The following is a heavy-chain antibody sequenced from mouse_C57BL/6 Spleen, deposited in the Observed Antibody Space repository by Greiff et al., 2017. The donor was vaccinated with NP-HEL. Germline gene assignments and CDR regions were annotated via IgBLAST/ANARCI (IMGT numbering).Heavy chain of an antibody. Sequence: VQLQQPGAELVRPGTSVKLSCKASGYTFTSYWMHWVKQRPGQGLEWIGVIDPSDSYTNYNQKFKGKATLTVDTSSSTAYMQLSSLTSEDSAVYYCARGGPELSPAMDYWGQGTSVTVSS. CDR1: GYTFTSYW. D-gene: IGHD3-3*01. CDR3: ARGGPELSPAMDY. CDR2: IDPSDSYT. V-gene: IGHV1-59*01. J-gene: IGHJ4*01.